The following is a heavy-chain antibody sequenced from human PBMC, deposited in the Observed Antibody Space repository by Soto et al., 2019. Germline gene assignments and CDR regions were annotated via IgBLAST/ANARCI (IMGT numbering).Heavy chain of an antibody. CDR1: GFTFSLYS. Sequence: EVQLVESGGGLVQPGGSLRLPCAASGFTFSLYSMSWVRQAPGKGLEWVSYISRSSTGIHYADSVKGRFTISRDDATNSMHLKMNSLRDGDTAVYYCAWAVTWGLAVWGEGTTVSISS. D-gene: IGHD3-10*01. V-gene: IGHV3-48*02. J-gene: IGHJ6*04. CDR2: ISRSSTGI. CDR3: AWAVTWGLAV.